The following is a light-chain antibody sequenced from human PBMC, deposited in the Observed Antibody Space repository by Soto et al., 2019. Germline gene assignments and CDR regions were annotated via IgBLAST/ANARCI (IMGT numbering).Light chain of an antibody. CDR1: SGSIASNY. J-gene: IGLJ7*01. CDR2: EDN. V-gene: IGLV6-57*03. CDR3: QSYDSSIAV. Sequence: NFMLTQPHSVSESPGKTVTISCTRSSGSIASNYVQWYQQRPGSAPTTVIYEDNQRPSGVPDRFSGSIDSSSNSASLTISGPKTEDEADYYCQSYDSSIAVFGGGTQLTVL.